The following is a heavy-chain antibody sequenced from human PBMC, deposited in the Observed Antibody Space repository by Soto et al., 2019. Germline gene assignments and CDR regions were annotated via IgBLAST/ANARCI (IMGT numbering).Heavy chain of an antibody. V-gene: IGHV1-8*01. D-gene: IGHD3-3*01. J-gene: IGHJ6*02. CDR1: GYTFTSYD. CDR3: ARGQYYDFWSGYYRVGYYYYGMDV. CDR2: MNPNSGNT. Sequence: ASVKVSCKASGYTFTSYDINWVRQATGQGLEWMGWMNPNSGNTGYAQKFQGRVTMTRNTSISTAYMELSSLRSEDTAVYYGARGQYYDFWSGYYRVGYYYYGMDVWGQGTTVTV.